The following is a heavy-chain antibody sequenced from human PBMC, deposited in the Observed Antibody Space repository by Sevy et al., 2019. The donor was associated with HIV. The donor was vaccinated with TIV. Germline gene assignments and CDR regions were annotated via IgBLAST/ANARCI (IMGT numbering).Heavy chain of an antibody. J-gene: IGHJ4*02. D-gene: IGHD3-10*01. CDR2: ISSSSSTI. Sequence: GGSLRLSCAASGFTFSSYSMNWVRQAPGKGLEWVSYISSSSSTIYYANSLKGRFTNSRDNAKNSLYLQMNSLRDEDTAVYYCARGTSIYYYGSGSLFDYWGQGTLVTVSS. V-gene: IGHV3-48*02. CDR1: GFTFSSYS. CDR3: ARGTSIYYYGSGSLFDY.